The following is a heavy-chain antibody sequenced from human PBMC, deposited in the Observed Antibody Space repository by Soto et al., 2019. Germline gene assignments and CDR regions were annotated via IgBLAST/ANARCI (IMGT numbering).Heavy chain of an antibody. V-gene: IGHV4-59*08. D-gene: IGHD3-9*01. CDR3: ARLKLADTGDYGEFDY. CDR1: GGSISTYY. Sequence: SETLSLTCTVSGGSISTYYWIWIRQPPGKGLEWIGVFYNGGTTNYSPSLKSRVTISVDTSKNQFSLKLSSVTAADTAVYYCARLKLADTGDYGEFDYWGQGALVTVSS. CDR2: FYNGGTT. J-gene: IGHJ4*02.